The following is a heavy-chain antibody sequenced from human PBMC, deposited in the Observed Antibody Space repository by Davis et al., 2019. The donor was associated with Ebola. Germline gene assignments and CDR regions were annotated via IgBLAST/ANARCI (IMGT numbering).Heavy chain of an antibody. D-gene: IGHD4-23*01. V-gene: IGHV4-4*07. J-gene: IGHJ4*02. Sequence: ESLKISCAASGFTVSSNYMSWIRQPAGKGLEWNGSIYTSGSTNYNPSLKSRVTMSVDTSKNQFSLKLSSVTAADTAVYYCASLGHDYGGNSVYWGQGTLVTVSS. CDR3: ASLGHDYGGNSVY. CDR2: IYTSGST. CDR1: GFTVSSNY.